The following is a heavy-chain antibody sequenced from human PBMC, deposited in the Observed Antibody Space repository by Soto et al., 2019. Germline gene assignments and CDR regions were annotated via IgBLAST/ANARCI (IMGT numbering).Heavy chain of an antibody. CDR2: ISYDGSNK. Sequence: QVQLVESGGGVVQPGRSLRLSCAASGFTFSSYAMHWVRQAPGKGLEWVAVISYDGSNKYYADSVKGRFTISRDNSKNTLYLQMNSLRAEDTAVYYCARDLDPGGYYYGMDVWGQGTTVTVSS. CDR3: ARDLDPGGYYYGMDV. D-gene: IGHD3-3*01. CDR1: GFTFSSYA. V-gene: IGHV3-30-3*01. J-gene: IGHJ6*02.